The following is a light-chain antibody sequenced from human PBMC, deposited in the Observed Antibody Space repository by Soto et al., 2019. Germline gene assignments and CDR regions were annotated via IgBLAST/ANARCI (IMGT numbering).Light chain of an antibody. V-gene: IGKV3-20*01. CDR2: GAT. CDR3: QQYGTPPYS. CDR1: QSFTSGY. J-gene: IGKJ2*03. Sequence: VVLTQSPGTLSLSPGERATLSCRASQSFTSGYLAWYQQKPGQAPRLLIYGATARATGIPDRFSGSGSGTDFTLTVSRLEPEDSAVYYCQQYGTPPYSFGQGTKLEIK.